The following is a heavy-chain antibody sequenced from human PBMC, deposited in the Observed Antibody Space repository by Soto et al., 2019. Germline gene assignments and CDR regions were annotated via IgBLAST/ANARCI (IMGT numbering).Heavy chain of an antibody. CDR1: GGSISSYY. V-gene: IGHV4-59*01. D-gene: IGHD1-1*01. CDR2: IYYSGST. Sequence: LSLTCTVSGGSISSYYWSWIRQPPGKGLEWIGYIYYSGSTNYNPSLKSRVTISVDTSKNQFSLKLSSVTAADTAVYYCARRIMETTYFDYWGQGTLVTVSS. CDR3: ARRIMETTYFDY. J-gene: IGHJ4*02.